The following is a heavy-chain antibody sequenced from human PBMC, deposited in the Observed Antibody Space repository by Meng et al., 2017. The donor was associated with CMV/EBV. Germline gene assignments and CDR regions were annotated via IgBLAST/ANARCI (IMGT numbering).Heavy chain of an antibody. D-gene: IGHD3/OR15-3a*01. J-gene: IGHJ5*02. CDR2: IYWNDDK. CDR3: AHSWYGFGPNWFDP. CDR1: GFSLSTSGVG. V-gene: IGHV2-5*01. Sequence: SGPTLVKPTQTLTLTCTFSGFSLSTSGVGVGWIRQPPGKALGWLALIYWNDDKRYSPSLKSRLTITKDTSKNQVVLTMTNMDPVDTATYYCAHSWYGFGPNWFDPWGQGTLVTVSS.